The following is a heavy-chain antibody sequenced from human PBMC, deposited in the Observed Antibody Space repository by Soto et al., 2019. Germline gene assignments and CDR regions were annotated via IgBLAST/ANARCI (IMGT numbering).Heavy chain of an antibody. CDR3: ARHEEKVGATSFDY. V-gene: IGHV4-59*08. CDR2: IYYSGST. J-gene: IGHJ4*02. Sequence: QVQLQESGPGLVKPSETLSLTCTVSGGSISSYYWSWIRQPPGKGLEWIGYIYYSGSTNYNPSLKSRVTISVDTSKNQFSLKLSSVTAADTAVYYCARHEEKVGATSFDYWGQGTLVTVSS. CDR1: GGSISSYY. D-gene: IGHD1-26*01.